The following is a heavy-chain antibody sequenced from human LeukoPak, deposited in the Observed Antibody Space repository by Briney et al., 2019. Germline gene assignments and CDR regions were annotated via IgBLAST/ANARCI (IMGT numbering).Heavy chain of an antibody. CDR1: GFPFSSYW. Sequence: GGSLRLSCVASGFPFSSYWMTWVRQAPGKGLEWVANIKQDGSKKSYVDSVKGRFTISRDNAKNTLYLQMNSLRAEDTAVYYCAKGSRHYSNYAFDYWGQGTLVTVSS. J-gene: IGHJ4*02. CDR2: IKQDGSKK. V-gene: IGHV3-7*01. CDR3: AKGSRHYSNYAFDY. D-gene: IGHD4-11*01.